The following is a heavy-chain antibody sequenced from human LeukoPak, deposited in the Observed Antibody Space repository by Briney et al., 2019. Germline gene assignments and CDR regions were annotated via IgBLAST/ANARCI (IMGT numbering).Heavy chain of an antibody. CDR1: GFTFSSYW. Sequence: GGSLRLSCAASGFTFSSYWMSWVRQAPGKGLEWVANIKQDGSEKHYVDSVKGRFTISRDNSKNTLYLQMNSLRAEDTAVYYCAKDWAVAAAGLDENYWGQGTLVTVSS. CDR2: IKQDGSEK. CDR3: AKDWAVAAAGLDENY. V-gene: IGHV3-7*03. D-gene: IGHD6-13*01. J-gene: IGHJ4*02.